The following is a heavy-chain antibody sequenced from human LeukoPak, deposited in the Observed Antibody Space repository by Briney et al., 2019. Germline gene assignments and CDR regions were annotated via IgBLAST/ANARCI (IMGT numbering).Heavy chain of an antibody. CDR1: GFTLSGHG. J-gene: IGHJ5*02. CDR2: ITVSGSP. CDR3: ARGLAVAGTWWWFDP. V-gene: IGHV3-23*01. Sequence: PGGSLRRSCAASGFTLSGHGMSWVRQAPGKGLEWVSGITVSGSPYYAVSVKGRFTISRDNPRNTLYLQLDSLRGEDTALYYCARGLAVAGTWWWFDPWGQGTLVTVSS. D-gene: IGHD6-19*01.